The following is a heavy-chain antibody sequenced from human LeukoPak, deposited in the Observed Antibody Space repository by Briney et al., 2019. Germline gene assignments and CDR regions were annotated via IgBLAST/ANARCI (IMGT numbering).Heavy chain of an antibody. CDR2: ISGSGGST. V-gene: IGHV3-23*01. D-gene: IGHD5-18*01. CDR1: GFTFSSYA. CDR3: AEDSVFGYSYGYPDY. Sequence: GGSLRLSCAASGFTFSSYAMSWVRQAPGKGLEWVSAISGSGGSTYYADSVKGRFTISRDNSKNTLYLQMNSLRAEDTAVYYCAEDSVFGYSYGYPDYWGQGTLVTVSS. J-gene: IGHJ4*02.